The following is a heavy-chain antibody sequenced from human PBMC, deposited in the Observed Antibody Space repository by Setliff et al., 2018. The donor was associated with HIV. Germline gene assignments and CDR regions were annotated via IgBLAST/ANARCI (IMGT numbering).Heavy chain of an antibody. D-gene: IGHD3-10*01. CDR3: ASGTYYKVDK. J-gene: IGHJ4*02. Sequence: SETLSLTCTVSGDSIKSANYFWTWIRQHPGKGLEWIGNIFNNGNTNYNPSLRSRVTISVDTSKNQFSLKLSSVTAADTAVYYCASGTYYKVDKWGQGTLVTVSS. CDR1: GDSIKSANYF. V-gene: IGHV4-31*03. CDR2: IFNNGNT.